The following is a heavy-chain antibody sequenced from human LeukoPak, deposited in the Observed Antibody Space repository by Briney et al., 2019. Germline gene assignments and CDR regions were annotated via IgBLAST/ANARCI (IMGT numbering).Heavy chain of an antibody. Sequence: PGGSLRLSCAASGFTFSNYSMNWVRQAPGKGLEWVSAISGSGGSTYYADSVKGRFTISRDNSKNTLYLQMNSLRAEDTAVYYCGGTTEGNWFDPWGQGTLVTVSS. CDR2: ISGSGGST. CDR1: GFTFSNYS. D-gene: IGHD1-1*01. J-gene: IGHJ5*02. V-gene: IGHV3-23*01. CDR3: GGTTEGNWFDP.